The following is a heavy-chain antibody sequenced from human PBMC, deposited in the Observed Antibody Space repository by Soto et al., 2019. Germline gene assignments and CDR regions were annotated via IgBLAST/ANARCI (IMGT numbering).Heavy chain of an antibody. V-gene: IGHV4-34*01. J-gene: IGHJ6*02. CDR2: INHSGST. CDR3: ARVRAARPLRYYYYGMDV. Sequence: SETLSLTCAVYGGSFSGYYWSWIRQPPGKGLEWIGEINHSGSTNYNPSLKSRVTISVDTSKNQFSLKLSSVTAADTAVYYCARVRAARPLRYYYYGMDVWGQGTTVTVSS. CDR1: GGSFSGYY. D-gene: IGHD6-6*01.